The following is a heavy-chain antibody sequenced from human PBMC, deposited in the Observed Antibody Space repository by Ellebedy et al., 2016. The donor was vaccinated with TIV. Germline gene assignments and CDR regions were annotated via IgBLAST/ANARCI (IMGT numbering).Heavy chain of an antibody. J-gene: IGHJ4*02. CDR3: ATDWGRAAVL. Sequence: GSLRLXXSVSDGSVSNRGSYWAWLRQPPGKGLEWLGHIHYTGSTDYNPSLKSRLSISVDTSKNHFSLTVTSVTAADTAVYYCATDWGRAAVLWGQGTLVTVSS. D-gene: IGHD3-16*01. CDR1: DGSVSNRGSY. V-gene: IGHV4-61*03. CDR2: IHYTGST.